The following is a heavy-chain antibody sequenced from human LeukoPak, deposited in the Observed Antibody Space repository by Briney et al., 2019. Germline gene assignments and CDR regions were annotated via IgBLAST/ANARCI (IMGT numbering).Heavy chain of an antibody. V-gene: IGHV1-69*05. CDR3: ARDIIAAAGDVYFDY. Sequence: VASVKASCKASGGTFSSYAISWVRQAPGQGLEWMGGIIPIFGTANYAQKFQGRVTITTDESTSTAYMELSSLRSEDTAVYYCARDIIAAAGDVYFDYWGQGTLVTVSS. J-gene: IGHJ4*02. CDR2: IIPIFGTA. D-gene: IGHD6-13*01. CDR1: GGTFSSYA.